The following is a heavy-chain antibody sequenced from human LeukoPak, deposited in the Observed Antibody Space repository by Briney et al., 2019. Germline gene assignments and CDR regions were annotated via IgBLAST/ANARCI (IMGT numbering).Heavy chain of an antibody. V-gene: IGHV3-7*01. D-gene: IGHD6-19*01. CDR1: GFTFSSYW. CDR2: IKQDGSEK. CDR3: ARDRGSGWYRKVDTFDY. Sequence: PGGSLRLSCAASGFTFSSYWMSWVRQAPGKGLEWVANIKQDGSEKYHVDSVKGRFTISRDNAKNSLYLQMNSLRAEDTAVYYCARDRGSGWYRKVDTFDYWGQGTLVTVSS. J-gene: IGHJ4*02.